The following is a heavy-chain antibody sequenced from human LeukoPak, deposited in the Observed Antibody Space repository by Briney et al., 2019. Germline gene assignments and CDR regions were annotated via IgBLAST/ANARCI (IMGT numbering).Heavy chain of an antibody. J-gene: IGHJ4*02. CDR1: GGSISTYY. V-gene: IGHV4-59*08. Sequence: SETLSLTCSVSGGSISTYYWSWIRQPPGKGLEWIGYIYYSGSTSYNPSLKSRVTISIDTSKNQFSLELTSVTAADTAVYYCARHGIVDSSRKYYFDYWGQGTLVTVSS. D-gene: IGHD6-13*01. CDR3: ARHGIVDSSRKYYFDY. CDR2: IYYSGST.